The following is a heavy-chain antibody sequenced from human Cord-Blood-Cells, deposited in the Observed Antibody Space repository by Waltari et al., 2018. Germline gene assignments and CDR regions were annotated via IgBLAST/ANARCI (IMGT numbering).Heavy chain of an antibody. CDR1: GGSISSSSYY. V-gene: IGHV4-39*01. J-gene: IGHJ4*02. D-gene: IGHD3-9*01. CDR2: SYYSGST. CDR3: ARRTLLRYFDY. Sequence: QLQLQESGPGLVKPSETLSLTCTVSGGSISSSSYYWGWIRQPPGKGREWIGSSYYSGSTYYNPSLKSRVTISVDTSKNQFSLKLSSVTAADTAVYYCARRTLLRYFDYWGQGTLVTVSS.